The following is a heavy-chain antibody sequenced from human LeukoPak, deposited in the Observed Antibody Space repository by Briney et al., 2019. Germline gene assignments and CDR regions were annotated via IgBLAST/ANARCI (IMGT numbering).Heavy chain of an antibody. CDR3: AKAYGSRSLGEIWFDP. Sequence: GRSLRLSCAASGFTFDDYAMHWVRQAPGKGLEWVSGISWNSGSIGYADSVKGRFTISRDNAENSLYLQMNSLRAEDTALYYCAKAYGSRSLGEIWFDPWGQGTLVTVSS. V-gene: IGHV3-9*01. D-gene: IGHD3-10*01. CDR2: ISWNSGSI. J-gene: IGHJ5*02. CDR1: GFTFDDYA.